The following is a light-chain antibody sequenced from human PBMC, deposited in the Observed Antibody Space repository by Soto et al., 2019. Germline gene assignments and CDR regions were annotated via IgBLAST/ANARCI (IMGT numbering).Light chain of an antibody. J-gene: IGKJ1*01. Sequence: DIVLTQSPLSLPVIPGEPASISCRSSQSLLHSNGYNYLDWYLQKPGQSPQLLIYLGSNRASGVADRFSGTGSGADFTLKISRVEAEDVAVYYCMQALQPACTLGQEPIADI. V-gene: IGKV2-28*01. CDR2: LGS. CDR1: QSLLHSNGYNY. CDR3: MQALQPACT.